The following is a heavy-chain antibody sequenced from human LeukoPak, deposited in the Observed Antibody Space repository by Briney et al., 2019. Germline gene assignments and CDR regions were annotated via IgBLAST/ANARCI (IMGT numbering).Heavy chain of an antibody. CDR3: ARGGVGCFDY. J-gene: IGHJ4*02. V-gene: IGHV3-74*01. D-gene: IGHD6-19*01. CDR2: IHSGGITS. CDR1: GFTFTDYW. Sequence: GGSLRLSCTTSGFTFTDYWIHWVRQSPGKGLVWVAHIHSGGITSSYADSVKGRFTISRDNAKNTVALQMNSLKAEDTAVYYCARGGVGCFDYWGQGALVTVSS.